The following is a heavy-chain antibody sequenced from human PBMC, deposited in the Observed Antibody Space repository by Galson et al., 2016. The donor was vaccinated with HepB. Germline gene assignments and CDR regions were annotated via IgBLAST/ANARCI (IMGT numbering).Heavy chain of an antibody. CDR3: AKEDDPGGHWGGIDV. J-gene: IGHJ6*02. CDR1: GFPFTTYA. V-gene: IGHV3-30*18. D-gene: IGHD7-27*01. Sequence: SLRLSCAASGFPFTTYAMHWLRQPPGKGLEWLAIISYGGTDEYYAAPVRGRFTISRDNSQDTVYLQMSSLRPEDTSVYFCAKEDDPGGHWGGIDVWGQGTTVTVSS. CDR2: ISYGGTDE.